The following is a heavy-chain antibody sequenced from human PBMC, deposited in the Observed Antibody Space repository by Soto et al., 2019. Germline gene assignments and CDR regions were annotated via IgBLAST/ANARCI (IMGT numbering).Heavy chain of an antibody. D-gene: IGHD3-10*01. J-gene: IGHJ4*02. V-gene: IGHV3-21*01. Sequence: GWSLRLACASSVFTFISYSMKWVRQAPGKGLEWVSSISSSSSYIYYADSVKGRFTISRDNAKNSLYLQMNSLRAEDTAVYYCARGTMVRGLSTVGDYWGQGTLVTVSS. CDR2: ISSSSSYI. CDR3: ARGTMVRGLSTVGDY. CDR1: VFTFISYS.